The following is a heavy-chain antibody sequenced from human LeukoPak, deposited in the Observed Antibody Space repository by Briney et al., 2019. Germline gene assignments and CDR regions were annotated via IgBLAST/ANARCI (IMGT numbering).Heavy chain of an antibody. CDR3: ARVLRSGGSLDY. D-gene: IGHD6-19*01. Sequence: PGGSLRLSCAASGFTFSAYYMTWIRQAPVKGLEWVSYISSSIITKYYADSVKGRFTISRDNAKNSLYLQMNSLRAEDTAVYYCARVLRSGGSLDYWGQGTLVTVSS. CDR1: GFTFSAYY. CDR2: ISSSIITK. V-gene: IGHV3-11*01. J-gene: IGHJ4*02.